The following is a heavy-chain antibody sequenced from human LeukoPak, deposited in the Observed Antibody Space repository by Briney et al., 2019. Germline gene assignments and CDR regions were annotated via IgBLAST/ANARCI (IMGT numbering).Heavy chain of an antibody. V-gene: IGHV3-7*01. CDR2: IKQDGSEK. CDR3: ARDLSAYCGGDCYYYYYYYMDV. CDR1: GFTFSSYW. J-gene: IGHJ6*03. Sequence: GGSLRLSCAASGFTFSSYWMSWVRQAPGKGLEWVAKIKQDGSEKYYVDSVKGRFTISRDNAKNSLYLQMNSLRAEDTAVYYCARDLSAYCGGDCYYYYYYYMDVWGKGTTVTVSS. D-gene: IGHD2-21*01.